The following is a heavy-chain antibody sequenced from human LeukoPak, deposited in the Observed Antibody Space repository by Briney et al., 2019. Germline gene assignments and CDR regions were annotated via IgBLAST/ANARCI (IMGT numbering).Heavy chain of an antibody. CDR3: ARGLYSRRMDYYGSGSYIAH. D-gene: IGHD3-10*01. CDR1: GYTFTSYG. Sequence: ASVKVSCKASGYTFTSYGIIWVRQAPGQGLEWMGWISAYNGNTHYAQKLQGRVTMTTDTSTNTVYMELRSLRSDDTAVYYCARGLYSRRMDYYGSGSYIAHWGQGTLVTVSS. V-gene: IGHV1-18*01. CDR2: ISAYNGNT. J-gene: IGHJ4*02.